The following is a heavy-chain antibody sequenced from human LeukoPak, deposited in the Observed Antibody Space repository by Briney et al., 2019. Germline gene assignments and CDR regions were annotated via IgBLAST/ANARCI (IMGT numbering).Heavy chain of an antibody. D-gene: IGHD3-22*01. J-gene: IGHJ4*02. V-gene: IGHV1-8*01. CDR2: MNPNSGNT. CDR1: GYTFTSYD. Sequence: GASVKVSCKASGYTFTSYDINWVRQATGQGLEWMGWMNPNSGNTGYAQKFQGRVTMTRNTSISTAYMELSSLRSEDTAVYYCARDAHDSSGYYEGYWGQGTLVTVSS. CDR3: ARDAHDSSGYYEGY.